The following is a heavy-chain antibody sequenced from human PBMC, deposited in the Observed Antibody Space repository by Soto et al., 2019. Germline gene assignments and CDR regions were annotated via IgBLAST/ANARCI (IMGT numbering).Heavy chain of an antibody. CDR1: GFTFSSYD. CDR3: ARGRITIFGVVTRYFDY. CDR2: IGTAGDT. D-gene: IGHD3-3*01. J-gene: IGHJ4*02. Sequence: GGSLRLSCAASGFTFSSYDMHWVRQATGKGLEWVSAIGTAGDTYYPGSVKGRFTISRENAKNSLYLQMNSLRAGDTAVYYCARGRITIFGVVTRYFDYWGQGTLVTVSS. V-gene: IGHV3-13*01.